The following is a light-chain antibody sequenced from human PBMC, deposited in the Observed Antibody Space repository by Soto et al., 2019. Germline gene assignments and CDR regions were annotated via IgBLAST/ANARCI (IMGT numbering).Light chain of an antibody. V-gene: IGLV4-69*01. Sequence: QSVLTQSPSASASLGASVKLTCTLSRGHSRYAIAWHQQQPEKGPRYLMKVNSDGSHSKGDGIPDRFSGSSSGAERYLTISSLQSEDEADYYCQTWGTGIVVFGGGTKLTVL. J-gene: IGLJ2*01. CDR1: RGHSRYA. CDR2: VNSDGSH. CDR3: QTWGTGIVV.